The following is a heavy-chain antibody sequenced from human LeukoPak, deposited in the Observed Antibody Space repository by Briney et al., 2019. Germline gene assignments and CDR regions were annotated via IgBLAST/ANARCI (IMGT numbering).Heavy chain of an antibody. CDR2: IWYDGSNK. CDR1: GFTFSNNG. V-gene: IGHV3-33*01. D-gene: IGHD7-27*01. J-gene: IGHJ4*02. Sequence: SGGSLRLSCAASGFTFSNNGMHWVRQAPGKGLEWVAVIWYDGSNKYYADSVKGQFTISRDNSKNTLYLQMNSLRAEDTAVYYCARWGNNKILDYWGQGTLVTVSS. CDR3: ARWGNNKILDY.